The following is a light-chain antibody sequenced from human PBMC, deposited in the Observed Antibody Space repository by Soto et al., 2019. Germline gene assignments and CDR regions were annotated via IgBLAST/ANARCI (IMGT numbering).Light chain of an antibody. CDR3: SSYTSSSTLGV. V-gene: IGLV2-14*01. CDR1: SSDVGGYNF. Sequence: QSALTQPASVSGSPGQSITISCTGTSSDVGGYNFVSWYQQHPGRAPKLLIYEVSRRPSGVSNRFSGSKSGNTASLTISGLQAEDEADYYCSSYTSSSTLGVFGTGTKVT. CDR2: EVS. J-gene: IGLJ1*01.